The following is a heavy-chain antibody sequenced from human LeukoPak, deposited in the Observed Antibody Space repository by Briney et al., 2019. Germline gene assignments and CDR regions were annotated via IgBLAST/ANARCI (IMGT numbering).Heavy chain of an antibody. CDR3: ARGSNIAARGDPFEY. J-gene: IGHJ4*02. D-gene: IGHD6-6*01. Sequence: ASVKVSCKASGYTFTSYYMHWVRQAPGQGLEWMGIINPSGGSTSYAQKFQGRVTMTRGTSTSTVYMELSSLRSDDTAVYYCARGSNIAARGDPFEYWGQGTLVTVSS. CDR2: INPSGGST. CDR1: GYTFTSYY. V-gene: IGHV1-46*01.